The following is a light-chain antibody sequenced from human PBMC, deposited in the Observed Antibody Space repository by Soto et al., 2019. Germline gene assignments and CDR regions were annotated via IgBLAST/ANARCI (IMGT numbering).Light chain of an antibody. V-gene: IGKV3-20*01. CDR1: QSVSSSY. Sequence: PGARATLSCRASQSVSSSYLALYQQKPGQAPRLLIYGASSRATGIPDRFSGSGSETDFTLTISRLEPEDFAVYYCQQYGSSSWTFGQGTKVEIK. CDR2: GAS. CDR3: QQYGSSSWT. J-gene: IGKJ1*01.